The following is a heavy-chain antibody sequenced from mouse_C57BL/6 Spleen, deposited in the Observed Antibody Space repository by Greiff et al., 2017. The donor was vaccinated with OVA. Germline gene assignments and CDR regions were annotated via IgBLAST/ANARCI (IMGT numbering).Heavy chain of an antibody. Sequence: VQLQQPGAELVMPGASVKLSCKASGYTFTSYWMQWVKQRPGQGLEWIGEIDPSDSYTNYNQKFKGKSTLTVDKSSSTAYMQLSSLTSEDSAVYYCARSHYGSSPWYFDVWGTGTTVTVSS. CDR2: IDPSDSYT. CDR1: GYTFTSYW. J-gene: IGHJ1*03. CDR3: ARSHYGSSPWYFDV. V-gene: IGHV1-69*01. D-gene: IGHD1-1*01.